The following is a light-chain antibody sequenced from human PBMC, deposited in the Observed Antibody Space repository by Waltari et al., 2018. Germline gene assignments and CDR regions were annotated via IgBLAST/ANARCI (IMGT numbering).Light chain of an antibody. CDR1: SLRTYY. V-gene: IGLV3-19*01. CDR3: HSRDSSGDVL. J-gene: IGLJ2*01. Sequence: SSELTQDPAVSVALGQTVRITFQGDSLRTYYVSWFHQKPGPAPAIFIYGKNNRPAGIPDRFSASSSGSTASLTIIGTQAEDEADYYCHSRDSSGDVLIGGGTKLTVV. CDR2: GKN.